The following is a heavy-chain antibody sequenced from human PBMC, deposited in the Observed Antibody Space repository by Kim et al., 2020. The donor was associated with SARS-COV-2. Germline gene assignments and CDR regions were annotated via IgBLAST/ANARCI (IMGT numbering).Heavy chain of an antibody. Sequence: GGSLRLSCAASGFTFSSYGMHWVRQAPGKGLEWVAVIAYDGSNKYYADSVKGRFTISRDNSKNTLYLQMNSLRAEDTAVYYCAKGKVSEEQQPYHFDYWGQGTLVTVSS. CDR2: IAYDGSNK. CDR3: AKGKVSEEQQPYHFDY. V-gene: IGHV3-30*18. J-gene: IGHJ4*02. D-gene: IGHD6-13*01. CDR1: GFTFSSYG.